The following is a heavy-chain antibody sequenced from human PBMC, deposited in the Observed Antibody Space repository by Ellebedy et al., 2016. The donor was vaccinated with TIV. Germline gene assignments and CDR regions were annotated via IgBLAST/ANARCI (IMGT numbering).Heavy chain of an antibody. Sequence: GGSLRLSXVASGFRIKTYAMHWVRQAPGKGLEWVSDISNDGSKRAYAESVRGRFTISRDNSENMLYLQMDSPTSEDTAVYYCASAGSNLWSYFDPWGQGILVTVSS. V-gene: IGHV3-30*04. D-gene: IGHD6-25*01. CDR2: ISNDGSKR. CDR3: ASAGSNLWSYFDP. J-gene: IGHJ5*02. CDR1: GFRIKTYA.